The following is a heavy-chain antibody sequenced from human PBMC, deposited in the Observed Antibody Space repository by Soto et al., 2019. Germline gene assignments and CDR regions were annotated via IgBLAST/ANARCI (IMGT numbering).Heavy chain of an antibody. V-gene: IGHV3-23*01. CDR3: ARFEGGASGTYGLAV. CDR2: LSNSGGTT. D-gene: IGHD3-10*01. CDR1: GFTFANYA. Sequence: VQLLESGGGLVQPGGSLGLSCAGSGFTFANYAMSWVRQAPGKGLEWVSVLSNSGGTTYYADSVKGRFTISRDNFKNTLYLQLDSLRAEDTAIYYCARFEGGASGTYGLAVWGQGTTVTVSS. J-gene: IGHJ6*02.